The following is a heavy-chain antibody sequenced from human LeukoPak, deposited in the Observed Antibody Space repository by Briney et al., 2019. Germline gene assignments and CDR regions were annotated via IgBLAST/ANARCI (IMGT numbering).Heavy chain of an antibody. CDR2: VYTSGST. CDR3: ARGVADYDTSGYYYDS. J-gene: IGHJ5*01. D-gene: IGHD3-22*01. Sequence: ASETLSLTCTVSGGSINSYYWSWIRQPARKGLEWIGRVYTSGSTNYNPSLKSRVTMSVDTSKNQFSLKLTSVTAADTAVYYCARGVADYDTSGYYYDSWGQGTLVTVSS. V-gene: IGHV4-4*07. CDR1: GGSINSYY.